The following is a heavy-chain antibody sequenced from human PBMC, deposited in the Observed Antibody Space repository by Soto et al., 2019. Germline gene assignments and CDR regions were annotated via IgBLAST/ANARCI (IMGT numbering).Heavy chain of an antibody. Sequence: QVQLQQWGAGLLKPSETLSLTCSVYGGSFSGYYWSWIRQPPGKGLEWIGEINHSGSTNYNPSLKSRVTVSVDTAKNQFSLKLSSVTAADTAVYYCARGARAATRLDYWGQGTLVTVSS. V-gene: IGHV4-34*01. CDR2: INHSGST. J-gene: IGHJ4*02. CDR3: ARGARAATRLDY. CDR1: GGSFSGYY.